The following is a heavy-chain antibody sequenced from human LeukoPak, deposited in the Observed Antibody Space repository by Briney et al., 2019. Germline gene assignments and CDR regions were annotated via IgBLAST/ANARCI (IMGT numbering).Heavy chain of an antibody. V-gene: IGHV4-34*01. D-gene: IGHD3-10*01. J-gene: IGHJ4*02. CDR1: GGSFSGYY. Sequence: SETLSLTCAVYGGSFSGYYWSWIRQPPGKGLEWIGEINHSGSTNYNPSLKSRVTISVDTSKNQFSLKLSSVTAADTAVYYCARPYGPGSYYLQPFDYWGQGTLVTVSS. CDR2: INHSGST. CDR3: ARPYGPGSYYLQPFDY.